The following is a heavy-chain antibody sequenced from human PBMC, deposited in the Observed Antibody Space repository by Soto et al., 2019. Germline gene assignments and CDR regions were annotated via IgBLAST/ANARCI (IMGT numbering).Heavy chain of an antibody. CDR1: GFTFSSYA. J-gene: IGHJ2*01. D-gene: IGHD4-4*01. CDR2: ISYDGSNK. V-gene: IGHV3-30-3*01. Sequence: PGGSLRLSCAASGFTFSSYAMHWVRQAPGKGLEWVAVISYDGSNKYYADSVKGRFTISRDNSKNTLYLQMNSLRLEDTAVYYCARPLWRDDYNWGYFDLWGRGTLVTVSS. CDR3: ARPLWRDDYNWGYFDL.